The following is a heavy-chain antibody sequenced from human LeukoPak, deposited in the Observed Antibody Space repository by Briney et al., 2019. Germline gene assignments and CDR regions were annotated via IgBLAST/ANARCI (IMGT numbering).Heavy chain of an antibody. CDR2: TYYRSKWYN. CDR1: GDSVSSNSVA. J-gene: IGHJ4*02. CDR3: ARVVLDGGSGYQRRGFDY. D-gene: IGHD3-22*01. V-gene: IGHV6-1*01. Sequence: SQTLSLTCGISGDSVSSNSVAWNWIRQSPSRGLEWLGRTYYRSKWYNDYAVSLKGRITINPDTSKNQFSLKLSSVTAADTAVYYCARVVLDGGSGYQRRGFDYWGQGTLVTVSS.